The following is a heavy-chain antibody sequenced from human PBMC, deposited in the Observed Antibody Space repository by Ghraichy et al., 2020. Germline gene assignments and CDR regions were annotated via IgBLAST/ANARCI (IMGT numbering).Heavy chain of an antibody. CDR1: GFTFSSYW. D-gene: IGHD6-6*01. V-gene: IGHV3-7*01. Sequence: GGSLRLSCAASGFTFSSYWMTWVRQAPGKGLEWVANIKQDGSEKYYVDSMKGRFTISRDNAKNSLYLQMNSLRAEDMAVYYCARETSSSPRYGMDVWGQGTTVTVSS. J-gene: IGHJ6*02. CDR3: ARETSSSPRYGMDV. CDR2: IKQDGSEK.